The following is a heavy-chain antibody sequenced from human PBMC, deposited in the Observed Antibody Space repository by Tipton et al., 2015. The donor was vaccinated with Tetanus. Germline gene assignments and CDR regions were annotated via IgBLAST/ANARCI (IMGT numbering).Heavy chain of an antibody. CDR2: IGSAGDT. CDR1: GFTFRVHD. J-gene: IGHJ4*02. Sequence: SLRLSCTASGFTFRVHDMHWVRRVTGKGLEWVSSIGSAGDTYYSGSVKGRFTISREVGKNSLHLQMSDLRAGDTAVYYCARVRAGPDQGYYYDSWGQGTPVTVSS. V-gene: IGHV3-13*01. D-gene: IGHD2-2*01. CDR3: ARVRAGPDQGYYYDS.